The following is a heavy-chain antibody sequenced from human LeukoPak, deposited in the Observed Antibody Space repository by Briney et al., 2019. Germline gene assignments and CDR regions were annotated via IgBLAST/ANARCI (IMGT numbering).Heavy chain of an antibody. CDR1: GFTFSSYA. D-gene: IGHD5-12*01. V-gene: IGHV3-64*01. CDR2: ISSNGGST. J-gene: IGHJ4*02. CDR3: ARDSGVAANDY. Sequence: GGSLRLSCAASGFTFSSYAMHWVRQAPGKGLEYVSAISSNGGSTYYANSVKGSFTISRDNSKNTLYLQMGSLRAEDMAVYYCARDSGVAANDYWGQGTLVTVSS.